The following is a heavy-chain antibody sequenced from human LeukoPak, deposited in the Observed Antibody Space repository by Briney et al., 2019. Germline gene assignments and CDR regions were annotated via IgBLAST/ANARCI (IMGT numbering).Heavy chain of an antibody. Sequence: GGSLRLSCAASGFTLSNYPMGWVRQAPVKGLEWLSAIGEEKSGSWTKSADSVKGRFTISRDNSENTLYLQMNSLRAEDTAVYYCAKGPASGSPPYWGQGTLVTVSS. J-gene: IGHJ4*02. CDR1: GFTLSNYP. CDR2: IGEEKSGSWT. D-gene: IGHD1-26*01. V-gene: IGHV3-23*01. CDR3: AKGPASGSPPY.